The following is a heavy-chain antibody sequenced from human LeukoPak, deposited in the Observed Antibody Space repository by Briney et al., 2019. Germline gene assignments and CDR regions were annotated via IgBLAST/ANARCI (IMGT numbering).Heavy chain of an antibody. D-gene: IGHD3-9*01. V-gene: IGHV3-23*01. Sequence: PGGSLRLSCAASGFTFSSYAMSWVRQAPGKGLEWVSAIGGSGGSTYYADSVKGRFTISRDNSKNTLYLQMNSLRAEDTAVYYCAKAPHPGYFDWLSHPHYFDYWGQGTLVIVSS. CDR1: GFTFSSYA. CDR3: AKAPHPGYFDWLSHPHYFDY. J-gene: IGHJ4*02. CDR2: IGGSGGST.